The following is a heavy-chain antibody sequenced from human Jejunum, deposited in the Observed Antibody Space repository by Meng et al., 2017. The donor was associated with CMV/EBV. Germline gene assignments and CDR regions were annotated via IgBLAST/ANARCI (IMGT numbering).Heavy chain of an antibody. CDR3: ARGAGLYYYDGSGWLDS. D-gene: IGHD3-22*01. Sequence: FSFSNDGVPWVGREPGKGLEWVAFLRFDGSNKEYTDSVKGRFIISRDNSQNTLFLQMNSLRVADTAVYYCARGAGLYYYDGSGWLDSWGQGTLVTVSS. CDR2: LRFDGSNK. V-gene: IGHV3-30*02. J-gene: IGHJ4*02. CDR1: FSFSNDG.